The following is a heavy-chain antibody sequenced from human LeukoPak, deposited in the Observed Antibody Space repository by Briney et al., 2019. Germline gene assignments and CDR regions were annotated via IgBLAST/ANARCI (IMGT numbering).Heavy chain of an antibody. CDR2: IDWDDDR. D-gene: IGHD1-26*01. J-gene: IGHJ4*02. CDR1: GFSLSTSGMR. V-gene: IGHV2-70*04. CDR3: ARLNSGTYLDY. Sequence: SGPTLVNPTQTLTLTCTFSGFSLSTSGMRVSWIRQPPGKALEWLARIDWDDDRFYSTSLKTRLTISKDTSKNQVVLTMTNMDPVDTATYYCARLNSGTYLDYWGQGTLVTVSS.